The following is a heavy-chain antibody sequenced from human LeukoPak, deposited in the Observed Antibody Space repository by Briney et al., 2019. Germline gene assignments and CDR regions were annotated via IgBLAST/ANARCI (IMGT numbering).Heavy chain of an antibody. V-gene: IGHV3-7*01. Sequence: PGGSLRLSCAASGFTFSSYWMSWVRQAPGKGLEGVANIKQDGSEKYYVDSVKGRFTIARDNAKNSLYLQMTSLRAEDTAVYYCARDIVGATDYWGQGTLVTVSS. D-gene: IGHD1-26*01. J-gene: IGHJ4*02. CDR3: ARDIVGATDY. CDR1: GFTFSSYW. CDR2: IKQDGSEK.